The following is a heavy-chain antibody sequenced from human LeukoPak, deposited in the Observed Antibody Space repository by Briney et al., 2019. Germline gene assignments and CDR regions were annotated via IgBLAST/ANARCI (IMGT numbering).Heavy chain of an antibody. Sequence: GGSLRLSCAASGFTFSSYGMHWVRQAPGKGLEWVAGISHDGSNKYYADSVKGRFTTSRDNSKNTLFLQMNSLSVEDTAVFSCARGGGGGYYYVLDFWGQGTLVTVSS. J-gene: IGHJ4*02. CDR3: ARGGGGGYYYVLDF. CDR1: GFTFSSYG. V-gene: IGHV3-30*05. D-gene: IGHD3-22*01. CDR2: ISHDGSNK.